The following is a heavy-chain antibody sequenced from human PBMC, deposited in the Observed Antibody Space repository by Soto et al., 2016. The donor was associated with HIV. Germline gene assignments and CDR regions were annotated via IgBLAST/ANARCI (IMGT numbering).Heavy chain of an antibody. Sequence: QVQLQQWGAGLVKPSETLSLTCAVYGGSLSGHYWSWIRQPPGKGLEWIGEINHSENTNYNPSLKSRVTISINTFRNQFSLRLNSVAAADTAVYYCVKHAGLVNADAFDYWGQGLPGHRLL. V-gene: IGHV4-34*02. CDR3: VKHAGLVNADAFDY. J-gene: IGHJ4*02. CDR1: GGSLSGHY. D-gene: IGHD6-13*01. CDR2: INHSENT.